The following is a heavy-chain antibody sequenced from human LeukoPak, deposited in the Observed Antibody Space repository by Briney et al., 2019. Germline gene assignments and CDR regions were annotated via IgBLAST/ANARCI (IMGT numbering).Heavy chain of an antibody. CDR2: INHSGST. J-gene: IGHJ6*02. CDR1: GGSFSGYY. D-gene: IGHD6-13*01. Sequence: SETLSLTCAVYGGSFSGYYWSWIRQPPGKGLEWIAEINHSGSTNYNPSLKSRVTISVDTSKNQFSLNLSSVTAADTAVYYCARTFQGTAAADAEDYYYGLDVWGQGTTVTVSS. CDR3: ARTFQGTAAADAEDYYYGLDV. V-gene: IGHV4-34*01.